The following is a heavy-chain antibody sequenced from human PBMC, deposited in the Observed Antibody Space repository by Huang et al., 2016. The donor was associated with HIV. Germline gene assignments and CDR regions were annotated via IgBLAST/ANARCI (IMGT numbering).Heavy chain of an antibody. CDR2: IRYDGNND. J-gene: IGHJ3*01. CDR1: GFPFSAYG. Sequence: QVRLVESGGGVVQPGASLTLSCSASGFPFSAYGMDWVRQAPGKGLELVSFIRYDGNNDYLIGSVKGRFTISRDNSNNTLYLRMNSLRPEDTAVYHCVKERGSSRARSSFDFWGQGTSVIVSS. D-gene: IGHD6-13*01. V-gene: IGHV3-30*02. CDR3: VKERGSSRARSSFDF.